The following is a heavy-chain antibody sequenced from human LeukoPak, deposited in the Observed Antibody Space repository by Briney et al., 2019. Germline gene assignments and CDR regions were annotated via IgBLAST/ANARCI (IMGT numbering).Heavy chain of an antibody. CDR1: GYTFTSYG. CDR3: ARADIRAIASSGWYGFDF. V-gene: IGHV1-18*01. CDR2: ISAYNGNT. J-gene: IGHJ4*02. D-gene: IGHD6-19*01. Sequence: GASVKVSCKASGYTFTSYGITWVRQAPGQGLEWMGWISAYNGNTNYAQKLQGRVTMTTDTSTSTAYTELRSLRSDDTAVYYCARADIRAIASSGWYGFDFWGQGTLVTVSS.